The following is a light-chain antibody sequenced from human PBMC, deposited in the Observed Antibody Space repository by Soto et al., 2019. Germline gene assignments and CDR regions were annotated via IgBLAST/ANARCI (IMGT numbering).Light chain of an antibody. Sequence: DIQMTQSPSTLSASVGDRISISCRASQSLDKWLAWYQQKPGEAPKLLVSDASNLESGVSSRFTGSGSGTEFTLTTSSLQPDDFASYYSKHYPRYPYTFGKGPSWRSN. CDR2: DAS. CDR3: KHYPRYPYT. CDR1: QSLDKW. J-gene: IGKJ2*01. V-gene: IGKV1-5*01.